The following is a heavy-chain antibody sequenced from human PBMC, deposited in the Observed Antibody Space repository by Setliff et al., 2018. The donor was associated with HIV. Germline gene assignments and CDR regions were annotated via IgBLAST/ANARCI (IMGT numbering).Heavy chain of an antibody. CDR1: DDTFTRFG. CDR2: ISAYNGST. CDR3: AKAVVVVAATDY. J-gene: IGHJ4*02. V-gene: IGHV1-18*01. Sequence: ASVKVSCKASDDTFTRFGISWVRQAPGQGLEWMGWISAYNGSTNYAQKLQGRVTMTTDTSTSTAYMELRSLRSDDTAVYYCAKAVVVVAATDYWGQGTQVTVSS. D-gene: IGHD2-15*01.